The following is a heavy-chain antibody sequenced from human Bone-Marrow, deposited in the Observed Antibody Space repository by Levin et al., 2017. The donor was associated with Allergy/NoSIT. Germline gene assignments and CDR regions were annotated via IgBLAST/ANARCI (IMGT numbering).Heavy chain of an antibody. V-gene: IGHV4-4*02. CDR2: IYHSGST. CDR3: ARDRGNYDSSGYYFDY. CDR1: GGSISSNNW. J-gene: IGHJ4*02. D-gene: IGHD3-22*01. Sequence: PGGSLRLSCAVSGGSISSNNWWSWVRQPPGKGLEWIGEIYHSGSTNYNPSLKSRVTISVDKSQNQFSLKLSSVTAADTAVYYCARDRGNYDSSGYYFDYWGQGTLVTVSS.